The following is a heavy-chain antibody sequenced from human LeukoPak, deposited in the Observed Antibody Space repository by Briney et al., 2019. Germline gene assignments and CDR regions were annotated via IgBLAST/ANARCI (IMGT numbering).Heavy chain of an antibody. CDR3: ARDVNERWLQFGLGY. V-gene: IGHV1-46*01. Sequence: ASVKVSCQASGYTFTSYYMHWVRQAPGQGLEWMGIINPSGGSTSYAQKFQGRVTMTRDTSTSTVYMELSSLRSEDTAVYYCARDVNERWLQFGLGYWGQGTLVTVSS. D-gene: IGHD5-24*01. CDR1: GYTFTSYY. CDR2: INPSGGST. J-gene: IGHJ4*02.